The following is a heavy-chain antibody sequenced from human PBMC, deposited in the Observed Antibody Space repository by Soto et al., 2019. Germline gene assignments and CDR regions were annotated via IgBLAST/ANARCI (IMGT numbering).Heavy chain of an antibody. CDR3: ARVPRFIVLNFYYYGMDV. Sequence: PGGPLRLSCAASGFTVSSNSMSWVRQAPGKGLEWVSVIYSGGYTYYADSVKGRFTISRDNSKNTLYLQMNSLRAEDTAVYYCARVPRFIVLNFYYYGMDVWGQGTTVTVSS. CDR1: GFTVSSNS. D-gene: IGHD2-8*01. J-gene: IGHJ6*02. CDR2: IYSGGYT. V-gene: IGHV3-66*01.